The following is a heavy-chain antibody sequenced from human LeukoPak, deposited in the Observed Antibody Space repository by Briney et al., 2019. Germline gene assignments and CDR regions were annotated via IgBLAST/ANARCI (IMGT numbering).Heavy chain of an antibody. CDR3: NGGSGYLFPFDY. CDR2: IYYSGST. V-gene: IGHV4-59*01. J-gene: IGHJ4*02. Sequence: SETLSLTCTVPGGSISSYYWSWIRQPPGKGLEWIGYIYYSGSTNYNPSLKSRVTISVDTSKNQFSLKLSSVTAADTAVYYCNGGSGYLFPFDYWGQGTLVTVSS. D-gene: IGHD3-22*01. CDR1: GGSISSYY.